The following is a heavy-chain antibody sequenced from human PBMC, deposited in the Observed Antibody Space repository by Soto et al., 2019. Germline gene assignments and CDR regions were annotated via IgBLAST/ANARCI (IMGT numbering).Heavy chain of an antibody. Sequence: QVQLVQSGAEVKKPGASVKVSCKASGYTFTGYYIHWVRQAPGQGLEWMGGINPNSGGTNYAQKFQGRVTMTRDTSISTAYMELSRPRSDDTAVYYCERASGRGFVYWGQGTLVTVSS. D-gene: IGHD2-15*01. J-gene: IGHJ4*02. CDR1: GYTFTGYY. V-gene: IGHV1-2*02. CDR2: INPNSGGT. CDR3: ERASGRGFVY.